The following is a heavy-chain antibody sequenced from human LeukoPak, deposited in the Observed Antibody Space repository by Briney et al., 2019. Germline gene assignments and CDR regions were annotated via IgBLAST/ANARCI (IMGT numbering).Heavy chain of an antibody. Sequence: GGSLRLPCAASGFTFSSYAMSWVRQAPGKGLEWVSAISGSGGSTYYADSVKGRFTISRDNSKNTLYLQMNSLRAEDTAVFYCAKSGGGTTKNKYYFDYWGQGTLVTVSS. CDR2: ISGSGGST. CDR3: AKSGGGTTKNKYYFDY. CDR1: GFTFSSYA. J-gene: IGHJ4*02. V-gene: IGHV3-23*01. D-gene: IGHD3-10*01.